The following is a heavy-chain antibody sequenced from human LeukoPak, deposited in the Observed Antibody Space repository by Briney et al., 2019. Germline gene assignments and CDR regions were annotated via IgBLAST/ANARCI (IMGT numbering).Heavy chain of an antibody. J-gene: IGHJ5*02. CDR2: ILFSGRT. Sequence: SQTLSLTCTVSGGSIRSDNYYWNWIRQHPGKGLEGVGYILFSGRTYYSPSLKTRVSMSVDTSKNQFSLNLTSVTAADTAVYHCARVAIFGVVHENWFDPWGQGILVTVSS. D-gene: IGHD3-3*01. CDR3: ARVAIFGVVHENWFDP. CDR1: GGSIRSDNYY. V-gene: IGHV4-31*03.